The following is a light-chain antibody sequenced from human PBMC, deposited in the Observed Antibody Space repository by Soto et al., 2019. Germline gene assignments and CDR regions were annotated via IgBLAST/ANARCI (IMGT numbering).Light chain of an antibody. CDR2: EVS. CDR3: TSYTNKNTLV. Sequence: QSVLTQPASVSGSPGQSITISCTGTSSDVGGYNFVSWYQHHPGKVPKVMIYEVSNRPSEVSSRFSGSKFGNTASLTISGLQAEDEADYYCTSYTNKNTLVFGGGTKVTVL. CDR1: SSDVGGYNF. J-gene: IGLJ2*01. V-gene: IGLV2-14*01.